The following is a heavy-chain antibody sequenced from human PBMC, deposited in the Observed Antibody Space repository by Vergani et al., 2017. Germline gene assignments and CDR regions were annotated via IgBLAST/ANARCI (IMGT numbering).Heavy chain of an antibody. Sequence: QVQLVQSGAEVKKPGSSVKVSCKASGGTFSSYAISWVRQAPGQGLEWMGGIIPIFGTANYAQKFQGRVTITADESTSTAYMELSSLRSEDTAVYYCASLXCSSTSCRPTYMAVWGQGTTVTVSS. V-gene: IGHV1-69*12. CDR2: IIPIFGTA. CDR1: GGTFSSYA. CDR3: ASLXCSSTSCRPTYMAV. D-gene: IGHD2-2*01. J-gene: IGHJ6*02.